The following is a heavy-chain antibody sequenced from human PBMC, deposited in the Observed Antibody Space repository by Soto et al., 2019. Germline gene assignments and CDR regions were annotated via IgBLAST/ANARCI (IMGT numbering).Heavy chain of an antibody. CDR2: IYYSGST. CDR1: GGSVSSGSYY. J-gene: IGHJ4*02. V-gene: IGHV4-61*01. D-gene: IGHD3-22*01. Sequence: PSETLSLTCTVSGGSVSSGSYYWSWIRQPPGKGLEWIGYIYYSGSTNYNPSLKSRVTISVDTSKNQFPLKLSSVTAADTAVYYCAKGYDSSGYYYAGEYYFDYWGQGTLVTSPQ. CDR3: AKGYDSSGYYYAGEYYFDY.